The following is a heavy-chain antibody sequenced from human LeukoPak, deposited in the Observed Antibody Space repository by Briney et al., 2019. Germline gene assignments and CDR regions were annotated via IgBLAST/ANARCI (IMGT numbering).Heavy chain of an antibody. D-gene: IGHD2-2*01. CDR3: AKDMMGEDIVVVPAASGDAFDI. Sequence: GGSLRLSCAASGFTFSSYGMHWVRQAPGKGLEWVAFIRYDGSNKYYADSVKGRFTISRDNSKNTLYLQVNSLRAEDTAVYYCAKDMMGEDIVVVPAASGDAFDIWGQGTMVTVSS. V-gene: IGHV3-30*02. CDR2: IRYDGSNK. J-gene: IGHJ3*02. CDR1: GFTFSSYG.